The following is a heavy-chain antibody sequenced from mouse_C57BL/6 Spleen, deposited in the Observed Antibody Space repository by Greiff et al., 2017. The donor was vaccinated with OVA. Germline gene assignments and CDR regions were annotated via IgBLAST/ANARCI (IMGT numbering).Heavy chain of an antibody. Sequence: QVQLQQPGAELVKPGASVKLSCKASGYTFTSYWMQWVKQRPGQGLEWIGEIDPSDSYTNYNQKFKGKATLTVDTSSSTAYMQLSSLTSEDSAVYYGARRATVVPYYFDYWGQGTTLTVSS. CDR3: ARRATVVPYYFDY. J-gene: IGHJ2*01. V-gene: IGHV1-50*01. CDR1: GYTFTSYW. CDR2: IDPSDSYT. D-gene: IGHD1-1*01.